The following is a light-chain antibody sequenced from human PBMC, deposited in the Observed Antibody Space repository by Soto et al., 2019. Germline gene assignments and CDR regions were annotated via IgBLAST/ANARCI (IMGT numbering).Light chain of an antibody. CDR1: SSNIGAGYD. J-gene: IGLJ2*01. Sequence: QSVLTQPPSVSGAPGQRVTISCTGSSSNIGAGYDVHWYQQLPGTAPKLLIYGNSNRPSGVPDRFSGSKSGTSASLAITKLQAEDEADNYCQSYDSSLSVGFGGGTKVTVL. V-gene: IGLV1-40*01. CDR3: QSYDSSLSVG. CDR2: GNS.